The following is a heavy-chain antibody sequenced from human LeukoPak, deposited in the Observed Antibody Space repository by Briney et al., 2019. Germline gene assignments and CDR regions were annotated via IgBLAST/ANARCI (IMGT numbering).Heavy chain of an antibody. CDR3: ASNFGYTGYYYYYMDV. CDR2: ISAYNGNT. D-gene: IGHD6-13*01. Sequence: GASVKVSCKASGYTFTSYGISWARQAPGQGLEWMGWISAYNGNTNYAQKLQGRVTMTTDTSTSTAYMELRSLRSDDTAVYYCASNFGYTGYYYYYMDVWGKGTTVTVSS. J-gene: IGHJ6*03. CDR1: GYTFTSYG. V-gene: IGHV1-18*01.